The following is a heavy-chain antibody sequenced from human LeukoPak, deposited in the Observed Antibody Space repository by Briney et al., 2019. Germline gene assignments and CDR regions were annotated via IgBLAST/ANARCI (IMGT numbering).Heavy chain of an antibody. V-gene: IGHV3-23*01. CDR1: GFTFSSYA. CDR2: ISGSGGST. CDR3: AKATRTGSYFYYFDY. D-gene: IGHD3-10*01. Sequence: GGSLRLSCAASGFTFSSYAMSWVRRAPGKGLEWVSAISGSGGSTYYADSVKGRFTISRDNSKNTLYLQMNSLRAEDTAVYYCAKATRTGSYFYYFDYWGQGTLVTVSS. J-gene: IGHJ4*02.